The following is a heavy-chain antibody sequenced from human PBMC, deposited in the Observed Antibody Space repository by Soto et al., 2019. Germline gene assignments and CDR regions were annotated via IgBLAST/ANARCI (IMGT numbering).Heavy chain of an antibody. CDR1: GGSISSSSYY. CDR3: ARHALDYSNWFDP. V-gene: IGHV4-39*01. D-gene: IGHD4-17*01. J-gene: IGHJ5*02. Sequence: SETLSLTCTVSGGSISSSSYYWGWIRQPPGKGLEWIGSIYYSGSTYYNPSLKSRVTISVDTSKNQFSLKLSSVTAADTAVYYCARHALDYSNWFDPWGQGTLVTVS. CDR2: IYYSGST.